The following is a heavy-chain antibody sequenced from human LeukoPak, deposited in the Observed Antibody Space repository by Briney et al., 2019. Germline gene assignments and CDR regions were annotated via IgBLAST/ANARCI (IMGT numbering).Heavy chain of an antibody. Sequence: ASVTVSCKASGYTFTGYYMHWVRQAPGQGLEWMGWINPNSGDTTFAQKFQGRVTMTRDTSISTAFMELSRLRSDDTAVYYCARDQVARDIVVVLTATGTIDYWGQGTLVTVSS. V-gene: IGHV1-2*02. CDR2: INPNSGDT. D-gene: IGHD2-15*01. CDR1: GYTFTGYY. CDR3: ARDQVARDIVVVLTATGTIDY. J-gene: IGHJ4*02.